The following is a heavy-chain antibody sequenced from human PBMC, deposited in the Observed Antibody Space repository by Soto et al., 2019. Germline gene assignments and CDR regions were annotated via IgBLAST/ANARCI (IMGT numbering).Heavy chain of an antibody. Sequence: QVQLVQSGAEVKKPGSSVKVSCKASGGTFSRYAISWVRQAPVQGLEWMGGVIPIFGTANYAQKFQGRVTITADESTSTAYRELSSLSSADTSVYDCARSASDSRGWYPLLSYFYYWCQGTLVTVSS. V-gene: IGHV1-69*01. J-gene: IGHJ4*02. CDR3: ARSASDSRGWYPLLSYFYY. CDR2: VIPIFGTA. D-gene: IGHD6-19*01. CDR1: GGTFSRYA.